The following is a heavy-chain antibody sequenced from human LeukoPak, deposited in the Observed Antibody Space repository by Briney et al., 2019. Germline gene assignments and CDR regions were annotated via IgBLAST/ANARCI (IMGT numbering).Heavy chain of an antibody. CDR3: ARLYEVTGILYYTTAGTFDI. Sequence: GGSLRLSCAASGFTFSSYAMSWVRQAPGKGLEWVSSISSSSNYIYYADSVKGRFTISRDNAKNSLCLQMNNLRAEDTAVYYCARLYEVTGILYYTTAGTFDIWGQGTMVTVS. CDR1: GFTFSSYA. CDR2: ISSSSNYI. V-gene: IGHV3-21*01. D-gene: IGHD2-8*01. J-gene: IGHJ3*02.